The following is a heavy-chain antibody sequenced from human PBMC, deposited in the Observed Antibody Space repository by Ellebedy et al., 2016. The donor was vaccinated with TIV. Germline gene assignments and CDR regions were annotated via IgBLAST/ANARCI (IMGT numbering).Heavy chain of an antibody. D-gene: IGHD6-19*01. CDR1: GFTFSSYS. CDR2: ISSSSSYI. Sequence: GESLKISCAASGFTFSSYSMNWVRQAPGKGLEWVSSISSSSSYIYYADSVKGRFTISRDNAKNSLYLQMNSLRAEDTAVYYCARDVRAAVESYYYGMDVWGQGTTVTVSS. V-gene: IGHV3-21*04. CDR3: ARDVRAAVESYYYGMDV. J-gene: IGHJ6*02.